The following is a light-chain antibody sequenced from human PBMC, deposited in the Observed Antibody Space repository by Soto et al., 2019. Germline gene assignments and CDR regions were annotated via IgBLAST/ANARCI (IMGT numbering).Light chain of an antibody. J-gene: IGLJ2*01. CDR3: QSYASTLSGSRVV. CDR2: GDN. Sequence: QSVLTQPPSVSGAPGQRVTISCSGSSSNIGAGYDVHWYEQLPGKAPKLLISGDNNRPSGVPDRFSASKSGTSASLTITGLEDEDEADYYCQSYASTLSGSRVVFGGGTKLTVL. CDR1: SSNIGAGYD. V-gene: IGLV1-40*01.